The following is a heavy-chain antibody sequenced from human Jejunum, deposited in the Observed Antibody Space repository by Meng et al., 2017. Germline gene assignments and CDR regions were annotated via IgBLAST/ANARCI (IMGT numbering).Heavy chain of an antibody. CDR3: AKPYGSGDFDS. CDR1: GFTFSSYA. Sequence: VQLVESGGGVVQPGRSLRLSCAASGFTFSSYAMHWVRQAPGKGLEWVSTISLSGDSTKYADSVKGRFTISRDNSKNTLYLQMNSLRAEDTAVYFCAKPYGSGDFDSWGQGTLVTVSS. CDR2: ISLSGDST. D-gene: IGHD3-10*01. J-gene: IGHJ4*02. V-gene: IGHV3-23*04.